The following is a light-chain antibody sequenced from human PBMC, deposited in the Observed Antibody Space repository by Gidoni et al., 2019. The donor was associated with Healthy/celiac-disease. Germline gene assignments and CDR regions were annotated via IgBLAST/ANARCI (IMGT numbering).Light chain of an antibody. V-gene: IGKV1-39*01. Sequence: DIHMTQSPSSLSVSVGDRVTITCRASQSISSFLNWYQQKPGKAPKLLRYAASSLQSGVPSRFSSSGSGTDFTLTISSLQPEDFATYYCQQSYSTPQLTFGGGTKVEIK. CDR3: QQSYSTPQLT. CDR1: QSISSF. CDR2: AAS. J-gene: IGKJ4*01.